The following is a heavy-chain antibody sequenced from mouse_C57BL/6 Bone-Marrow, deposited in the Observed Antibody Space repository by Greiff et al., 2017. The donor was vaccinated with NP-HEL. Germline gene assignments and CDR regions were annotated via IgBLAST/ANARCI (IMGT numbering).Heavy chain of an antibody. V-gene: IGHV14-4*01. CDR2: IDPENGDT. D-gene: IGHD3-1*01. J-gene: IGHJ2*01. CDR3: TTWAFDY. Sequence: DVKLVESGAELVRPGASVKLSCTASGFNIKDDYMHWVKQRPEQGLEWIGWIDPENGDTEYASKFQGKATITADTSSNTAYLQLSSLTSEDTAVYYCTTWAFDYWGQGTTLTVSS. CDR1: GFNIKDDY.